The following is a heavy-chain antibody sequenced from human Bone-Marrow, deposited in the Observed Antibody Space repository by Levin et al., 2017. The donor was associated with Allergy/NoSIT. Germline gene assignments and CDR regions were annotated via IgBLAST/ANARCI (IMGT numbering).Heavy chain of an antibody. V-gene: IGHV3-53*01. CDR2: IYSGWST. CDR3: ARGWFGELLSH. Sequence: PGESLKISCAASGFTVSSHYMSWVRQAPGKGPEWVSVIYSGWSTYYADSVQGRFTISRDNSKNTLYLQMNSLRAEDTAVYYCARGWFGELLSHWGQGTLVTVSS. D-gene: IGHD3-10*01. J-gene: IGHJ4*02. CDR1: GFTVSSHY.